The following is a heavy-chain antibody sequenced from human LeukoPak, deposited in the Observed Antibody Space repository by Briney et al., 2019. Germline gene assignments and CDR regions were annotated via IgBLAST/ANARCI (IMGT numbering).Heavy chain of an antibody. CDR2: ISSSSSYI. Sequence: GGSLRLSCAASGFTFSSYSMNWVRQAPGKGLEWVSSISSSSSYIYYADSVKGRFTISRDNAKNSLYLQMNSLRAEDTAVYYCARALPTGFGELFYWGQGTLVTVSS. J-gene: IGHJ4*02. CDR3: ARALPTGFGELFY. D-gene: IGHD3-10*01. CDR1: GFTFSSYS. V-gene: IGHV3-21*01.